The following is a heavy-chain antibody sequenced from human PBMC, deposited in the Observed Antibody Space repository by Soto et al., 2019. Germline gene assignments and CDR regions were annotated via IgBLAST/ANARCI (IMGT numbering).Heavy chain of an antibody. CDR1: GFTFSNAW. V-gene: IGHV3-15*01. CDR3: TAYLLGRALDY. J-gene: IGHJ4*02. D-gene: IGHD1-26*01. CDR2: IKSKTDGGTT. Sequence: GGSLRLSCAASGFTFSNAWMSWVRQAPGKGLEWVGRIKSKTDGGTTDYAAPVKGRFTISRDDSKNTLYLQMNSLKTEDTAVYYCTAYLLGRALDYWGQGTLVTVSS.